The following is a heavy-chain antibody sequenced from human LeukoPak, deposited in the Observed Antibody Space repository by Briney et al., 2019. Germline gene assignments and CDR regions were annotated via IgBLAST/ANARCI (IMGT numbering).Heavy chain of an antibody. CDR3: ARARGYCSSTSCYPDY. CDR2: IYHSGST. D-gene: IGHD2-2*01. V-gene: IGHV4-30-2*01. J-gene: IGHJ4*02. Sequence: LEWIGYIYHSGSTYYNPSLKSRVTISVDRSKNQFSLKLSSVTAADTAVYYCARARGYCSSTSCYPDYWGQGTLVTVSS.